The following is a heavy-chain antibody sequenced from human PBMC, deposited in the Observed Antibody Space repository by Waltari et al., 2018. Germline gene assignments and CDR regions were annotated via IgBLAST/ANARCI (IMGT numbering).Heavy chain of an antibody. V-gene: IGHV4-31*03. D-gene: IGHD6-13*01. CDR3: ASIIAAAVDY. Sequence: QVQLQESGPGLVKPSQTLSLTCTVSGGSIRRGGYYWSWIRQHPGKGLEWIGYIYYSGSTYSNPSLKSRVTISVDTSKNQFSLKLSSVTAADTAVYYCASIIAAAVDYWGQGTLVTVSS. J-gene: IGHJ4*02. CDR2: IYYSGST. CDR1: GGSIRRGGYY.